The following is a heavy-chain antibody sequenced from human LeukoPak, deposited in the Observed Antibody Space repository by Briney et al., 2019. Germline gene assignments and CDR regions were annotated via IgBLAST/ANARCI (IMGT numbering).Heavy chain of an antibody. J-gene: IGHJ4*02. CDR2: ISSSSSYI. CDR1: GFTFSSYS. V-gene: IGHV3-21*01. CDR3: ARWGYSSGHGPD. D-gene: IGHD6-19*01. Sequence: GGSLRLSCAASGFTFSSYSMNWVRQVPGKGLEWVSSISSSSSYIYYADSVKGRFTISRDNAKNSLYLQMNSLRAEDTAVYYCARWGYSSGHGPDWGQGTLVTVSS.